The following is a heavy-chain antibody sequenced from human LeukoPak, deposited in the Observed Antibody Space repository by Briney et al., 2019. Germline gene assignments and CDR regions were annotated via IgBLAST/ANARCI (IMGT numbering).Heavy chain of an antibody. Sequence: SGGSLRLSCAASGFTLSSNAMNWVRQAPGKGLEGVSGISGSGGSTYYADSVKGRFTISRDKSKNTLYLLMISLRAEDTAVYYCAIRKQQVVPPRAYPYYYGMDVWGQGTTVTVSS. D-gene: IGHD6-13*01. CDR2: ISGSGGST. CDR1: GFTLSSNA. CDR3: AIRKQQVVPPRAYPYYYGMDV. J-gene: IGHJ6*02. V-gene: IGHV3-23*01.